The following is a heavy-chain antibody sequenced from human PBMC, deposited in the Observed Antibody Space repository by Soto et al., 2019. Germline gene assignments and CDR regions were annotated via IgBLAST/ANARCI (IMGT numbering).Heavy chain of an antibody. CDR3: NGAVAGTWDY. CDR2: IYYRGST. D-gene: IGHD6-19*01. CDR1: GGSISSSSYY. V-gene: IGHV4-39*01. J-gene: IGHJ4*02. Sequence: PSETLSLTCTVSGGSISSSSYYWGWIRQPPGKGLEWIGSIYYRGSTYYNPSLKSRVTISVDTSKNQFSLKLSSVTAADTAVYYCNGAVAGTWDYWGQGTLVTVSS.